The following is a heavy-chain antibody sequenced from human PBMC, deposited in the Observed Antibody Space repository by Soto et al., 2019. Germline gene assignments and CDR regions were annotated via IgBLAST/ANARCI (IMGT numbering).Heavy chain of an antibody. CDR3: AVRWPPDY. CDR2: IGTSSSYI. Sequence: PGGSLRLSCAASGFTFSSYTMNWVRQAPGRGLEWVSSIGTSSSYIYYADSVKGRFTISRDNAKNTLYLQMNSLRAEDTAVYYCAVRWPPDYWGQGTLVTVSS. D-gene: IGHD2-15*01. J-gene: IGHJ4*02. CDR1: GFTFSSYT. V-gene: IGHV3-21*04.